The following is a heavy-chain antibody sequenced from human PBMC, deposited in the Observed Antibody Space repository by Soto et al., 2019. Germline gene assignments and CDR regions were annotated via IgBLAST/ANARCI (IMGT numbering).Heavy chain of an antibody. Sequence: SETLSLTCSVFGDSISSYYWSWIRQPPGKGLEWIGYIYYSGSTKYNPSLKSRVTISVDTSKNQFSLKLSSVTAADTAVYYCARHRAGSEGPRVRPIDLWGQGTLVTVPQ. CDR2: IYYSGST. CDR3: ARHRAGSEGPRVRPIDL. D-gene: IGHD3-10*01. CDR1: GDSISSYY. V-gene: IGHV4-59*01. J-gene: IGHJ5*02.